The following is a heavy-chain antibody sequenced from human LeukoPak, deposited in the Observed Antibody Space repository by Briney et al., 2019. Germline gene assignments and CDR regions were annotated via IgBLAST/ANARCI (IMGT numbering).Heavy chain of an antibody. D-gene: IGHD6-13*01. J-gene: IGHJ3*02. CDR2: IIPIFGTA. CDR3: ARDQSSSWLNDAFDI. Sequence: GASVNVSCTASGGTFSSYAISWVRQAPGQGPEWMGGIIPIFGTANYAQKFQGRVTITADESTSTAYMELSSLRSEDTAVYYCARDQSSSWLNDAFDIWGQGTMVTVSS. CDR1: GGTFSSYA. V-gene: IGHV1-69*13.